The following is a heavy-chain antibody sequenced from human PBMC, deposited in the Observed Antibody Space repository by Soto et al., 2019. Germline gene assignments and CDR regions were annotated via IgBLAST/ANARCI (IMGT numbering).Heavy chain of an antibody. CDR1: GGTFSSYA. D-gene: IGHD4-17*01. CDR3: ARVRVYGYYFWLRWFDP. J-gene: IGHJ5*02. V-gene: IGHV1-69*12. CDR2: IIPIFGTA. Sequence: QVQLVQSGAEVKKPGSSVKVSCKASGGTFSSYAISWVRQAPGQGLEWMGGIIPIFGTANYAQKFQGRVTITADESTSTAYMELSSLRSEDTAVYYCARVRVYGYYFWLRWFDPWGQGTLVTVSS.